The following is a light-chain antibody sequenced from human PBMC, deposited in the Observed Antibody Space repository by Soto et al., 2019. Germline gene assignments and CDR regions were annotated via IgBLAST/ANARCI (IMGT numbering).Light chain of an antibody. Sequence: EIVLMQSPGTLSLSPGERATLSCRASQYMTRTYIAWYQQKPGQAPRLLIYAASNRATGIPDKFSGSGSGADYSLTISRLEPEDSALYYCHQRQSWPRTFGQGTKVDIK. V-gene: IGKV3D-20*02. CDR1: QYMTRTY. CDR3: HQRQSWPRT. J-gene: IGKJ1*01. CDR2: AAS.